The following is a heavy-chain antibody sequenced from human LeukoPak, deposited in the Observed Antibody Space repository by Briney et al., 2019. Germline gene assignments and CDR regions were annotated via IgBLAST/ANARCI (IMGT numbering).Heavy chain of an antibody. CDR2: IYYSGST. V-gene: IGHV4-59*01. CDR3: ARGAYGSGNYYVNY. Sequence: SETLSLTCTVSGGSISGFYWSWIRQPPGEGLEWIGYIYYSGSTNYNPSLKSRVTISVDTSKNQYSLKLTPVTAADTAVYYCARGAYGSGNYYVNYWGQGTLVTVSS. J-gene: IGHJ4*02. D-gene: IGHD3-10*01. CDR1: GGSISGFY.